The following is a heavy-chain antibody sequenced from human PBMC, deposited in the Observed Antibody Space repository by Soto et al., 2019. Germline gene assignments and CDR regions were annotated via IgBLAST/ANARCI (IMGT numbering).Heavy chain of an antibody. Sequence: SETLSLTCTVSGASISTSYWSWIRQPPGKGLEWIGYIYYSGTTRYNPSLESRDTISVDTSKNHFSLKLSSVTAADTAIYCCASLTFALLTGSYAFDLSGHGTMLTVSS. CDR3: ASLTFALLTGSYAFDL. D-gene: IGHD3-9*01. J-gene: IGHJ3*01. CDR2: IYYSGTT. V-gene: IGHV4-59*08. CDR1: GASISTSY.